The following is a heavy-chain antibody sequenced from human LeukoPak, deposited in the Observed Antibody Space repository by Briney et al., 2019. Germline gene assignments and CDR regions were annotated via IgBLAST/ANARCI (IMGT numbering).Heavy chain of an antibody. CDR1: GYTFTSYG. V-gene: IGHV1-18*01. CDR3: ARARYSSSWYIGAFDI. Sequence: GASVKVSCKASGYTFTSYGISWVRQAPGQGLEWMGWISAYNGNTNYAQKLQGRVTMTTDTSTSTAYMELRSLRSDDTAVYYCARARYSSSWYIGAFDIWGQGTMVTVSS. J-gene: IGHJ3*02. D-gene: IGHD6-13*01. CDR2: ISAYNGNT.